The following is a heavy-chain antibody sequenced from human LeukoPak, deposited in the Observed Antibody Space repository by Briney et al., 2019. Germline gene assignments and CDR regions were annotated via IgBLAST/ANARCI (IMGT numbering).Heavy chain of an antibody. J-gene: IGHJ6*02. CDR2: ISGSGGST. D-gene: IGHD2-2*01. Sequence: GGSLRLSCAASGFTFSRYAMSWVRQAPGKGLEWVSAISGSGGSTYYADSVKGRFTISRDNSKNTLYLQMNSLRAEDTAVYYCAKDGVDCSSTSCYSMPFYYYYYGMDVWGQGTTVTVSS. CDR1: GFTFSRYA. V-gene: IGHV3-23*01. CDR3: AKDGVDCSSTSCYSMPFYYYYYGMDV.